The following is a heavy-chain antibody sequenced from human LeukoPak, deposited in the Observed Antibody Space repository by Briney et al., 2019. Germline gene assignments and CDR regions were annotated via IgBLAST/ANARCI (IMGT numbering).Heavy chain of an antibody. D-gene: IGHD6-19*01. CDR2: IYYSGST. V-gene: IGHV4-59*01. Sequence: SETLSLTCSVSGGSISSYYWSWIRQPPGKGLEWIGYIYYSGSTNYNPSLKSRVTISVDTSKNQFSLKLSSATAADTAVYYCARYGSGWYGSWFDPWGQGTLVTVSS. CDR1: GGSISSYY. J-gene: IGHJ5*02. CDR3: ARYGSGWYGSWFDP.